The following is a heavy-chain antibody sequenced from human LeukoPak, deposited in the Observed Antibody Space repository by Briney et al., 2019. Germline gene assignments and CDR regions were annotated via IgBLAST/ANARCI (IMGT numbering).Heavy chain of an antibody. D-gene: IGHD6-6*01. CDR1: GGSISSYY. V-gene: IGHV4-4*07. Sequence: SETLSLTCTVSGGSISSYYWSWIRQPAGKGLEWIGRIYTSGSTRYNPSLKSRVTMSVDTSMNQFSLKLSSVTATDTAVYYCARDSGLYSSSSVAFDIWGQGTMVTVSS. J-gene: IGHJ3*02. CDR3: ARDSGLYSSSSVAFDI. CDR2: IYTSGST.